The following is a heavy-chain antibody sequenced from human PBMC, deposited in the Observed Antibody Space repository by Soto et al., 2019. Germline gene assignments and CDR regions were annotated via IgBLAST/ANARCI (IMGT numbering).Heavy chain of an antibody. J-gene: IGHJ5*02. Sequence: SETLSLTCSVSGGSISSTSYYWGWIRQPPGKGLEWIANIYSSGGTYYNPSLKNRVTIPLDTSKNQFSLRLNSVTAADTAVYYCASLRLWLGESPGFWFDPWGQGTLVTVSS. CDR3: ASLRLWLGESPGFWFDP. CDR2: IYSSGGT. CDR1: GGSISSTSYY. V-gene: IGHV4-39*01. D-gene: IGHD3-10*01.